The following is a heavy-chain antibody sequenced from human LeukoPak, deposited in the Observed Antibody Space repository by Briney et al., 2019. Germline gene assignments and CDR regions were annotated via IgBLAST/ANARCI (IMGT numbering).Heavy chain of an antibody. D-gene: IGHD3-9*01. J-gene: IGHJ4*02. CDR3: ATEVDSPPDY. V-gene: IGHV3-21*01. Sequence: TGGSLRLSCAASGFTFSSYEMNWVRQAPGKGLEWVSSISSSSSYIYYADSVKGRFTISRDNAKNSLYLQMNSLRAEDTAVYYCATEVDSPPDYWGQGTLVTVSS. CDR2: ISSSSSYI. CDR1: GFTFSSYE.